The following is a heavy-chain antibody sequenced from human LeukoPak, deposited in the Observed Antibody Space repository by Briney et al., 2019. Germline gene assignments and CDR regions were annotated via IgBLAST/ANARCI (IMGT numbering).Heavy chain of an antibody. CDR2: IYYSGST. D-gene: IGHD3-10*01. CDR3: ATMRWFGGYFEY. Sequence: ASETLSLTCTVSGGSITSYYWNWLRQPPRKGLEWVGHIYYSGSTNYNPSLKSRVNMSVDTSKNQFSLKLSSVTAADTAVYYCATMRWFGGYFEYWGQGTLVTVSS. CDR1: GGSITSYY. V-gene: IGHV4-59*01. J-gene: IGHJ4*02.